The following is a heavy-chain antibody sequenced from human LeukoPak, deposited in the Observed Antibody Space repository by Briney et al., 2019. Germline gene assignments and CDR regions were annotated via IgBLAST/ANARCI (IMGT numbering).Heavy chain of an antibody. V-gene: IGHV3-23*01. CDR2: ISGNGGST. CDR1: GFTFSSYA. D-gene: IGHD1-26*01. CDR3: AKDTSGSYYGDFFDY. Sequence: GGSLRLSCAASGFTFSSYAMSWVRQAPGKGLEWVSVISGNGGSTYHADSVEGRFTISRDNSQNTLYLQMNSLRAEDTAVYYCAKDTSGSYYGDFFDYWGQGTLVTVSS. J-gene: IGHJ4*02.